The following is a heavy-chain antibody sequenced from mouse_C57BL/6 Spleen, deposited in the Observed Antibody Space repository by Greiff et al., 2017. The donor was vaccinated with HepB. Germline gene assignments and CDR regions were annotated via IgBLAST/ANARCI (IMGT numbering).Heavy chain of an antibody. D-gene: IGHD2-10*02. CDR1: GYAFSSYW. V-gene: IGHV1-80*01. Sequence: VQRVESGAELVKPGASVKISCKASGYAFSSYWMNWVKQRPGKGLEWIGQIYPGDGDTNYNGKFKGKATLTADKSSSTAYMQLSSLTSEDSAVYFCARKYDTLAWFAYWGQGTLVTVSA. J-gene: IGHJ3*01. CDR3: ARKYDTLAWFAY. CDR2: IYPGDGDT.